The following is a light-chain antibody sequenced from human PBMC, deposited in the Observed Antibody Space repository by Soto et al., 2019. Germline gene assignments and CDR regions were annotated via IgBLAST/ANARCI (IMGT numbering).Light chain of an antibody. CDR3: QQYDSSPPLS. J-gene: IGKJ4*01. CDR2: GAS. CDR1: QSVSSSC. V-gene: IGKV3-20*01. Sequence: KSTLSCRANQSVSSSCLAWYQQKPGQAPRLLIYGASSRATGIPDRFSGSGSGSVLTLTSSRLGSEDSAVYYSQQYDSSPPLSLCGGTNVDIK.